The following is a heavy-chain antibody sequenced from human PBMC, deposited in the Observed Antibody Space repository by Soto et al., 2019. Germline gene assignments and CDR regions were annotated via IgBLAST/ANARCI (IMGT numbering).Heavy chain of an antibody. Sequence: SETLSLTCTVSGGSIGRYYWSWIGQPPGKGLEWIGYIYYSGSTNYNPSLKSRVTISVDTSKNQFSLKLSSVTAADTAVYYCARHSGPRIVGATAPFDYWGQGTLVTVS. CDR2: IYYSGST. D-gene: IGHD1-26*01. CDR1: GGSIGRYY. V-gene: IGHV4-59*08. J-gene: IGHJ4*02. CDR3: ARHSGPRIVGATAPFDY.